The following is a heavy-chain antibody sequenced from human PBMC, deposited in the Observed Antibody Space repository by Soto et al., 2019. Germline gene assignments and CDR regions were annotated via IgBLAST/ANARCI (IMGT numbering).Heavy chain of an antibody. CDR2: IYYSGST. CDR1: GGSISSYY. CDR3: ARVPRGYSYGDYYYYYMDV. D-gene: IGHD5-18*01. V-gene: IGHV4-59*01. Sequence: SETLSLTCTVSGGSISSYYWSWIRQPPGKGLEWIGYIYYSGSTNYNPSLKSRVTISVDTSKNQFSLKLSSVTAADTAVYYCARVPRGYSYGDYYYYYMDVWGKGTTVT. J-gene: IGHJ6*03.